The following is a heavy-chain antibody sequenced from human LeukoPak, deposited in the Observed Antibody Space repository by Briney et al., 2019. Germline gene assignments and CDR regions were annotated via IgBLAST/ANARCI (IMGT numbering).Heavy chain of an antibody. V-gene: IGHV3-30*02. D-gene: IGHD4-11*01. CDR1: GFTFSSYG. Sequence: GGSLRLSCAASGFTFSSYGMHWVRQAPGKGLEWVAFIRYDGSNKYYADSVKGRFTISRDNSKNTLYLQMNSLRAEDTAVYYCAKDRDYSNYNYFDYWGQGTLVTVSS. CDR3: AKDRDYSNYNYFDY. CDR2: IRYDGSNK. J-gene: IGHJ4*02.